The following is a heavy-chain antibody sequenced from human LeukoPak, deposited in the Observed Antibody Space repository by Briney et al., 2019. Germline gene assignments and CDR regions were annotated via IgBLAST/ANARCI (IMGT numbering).Heavy chain of an antibody. CDR1: GGSFSGYY. D-gene: IGHD3-3*01. J-gene: IGHJ6*03. CDR2: IYYSGST. Sequence: PSETLSLTCAVYGGSFSGYYWSWIRQPPGKGLEWIGYIYYSGSTNYNPSLKSRVTISVNTSKNQFSLKLSSVTAADTAVYYCARAGITIFGVVRYYYYMDVWGKGTTVTVSS. V-gene: IGHV4-59*01. CDR3: ARAGITIFGVVRYYYYMDV.